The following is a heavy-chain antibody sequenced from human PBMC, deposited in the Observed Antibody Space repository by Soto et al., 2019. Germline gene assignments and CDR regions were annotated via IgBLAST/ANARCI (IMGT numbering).Heavy chain of an antibody. Sequence: QVQLVPSGAEVRKPGASVTVSCRSSGDSFNDYYIHWVRQAPGQGLEWMGWINPNSGVTKYAQKFQGWVSMTRDTSIRTVYMQLSRLISDDTAVYYCARESGGATATLDYYYFYMDVWGTGTTVTVS. D-gene: IGHD5-12*01. CDR1: GDSFNDYY. V-gene: IGHV1-2*04. J-gene: IGHJ6*03. CDR3: ARESGGATATLDYYYFYMDV. CDR2: INPNSGVT.